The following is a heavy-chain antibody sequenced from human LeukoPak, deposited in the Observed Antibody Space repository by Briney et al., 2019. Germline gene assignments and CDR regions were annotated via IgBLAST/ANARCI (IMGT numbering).Heavy chain of an antibody. Sequence: SETLSLTCSVSGGSISTHYWSWIRQPPGKGLEWIGYMDYSGSTNYNPSLKSRVTISVDTSKNQFSLNVTSVIAADTAVYYCARARYSSSSRFDHWGQGTLVTVSS. CDR1: GGSISTHY. CDR3: ARARYSSSSRFDH. J-gene: IGHJ4*02. D-gene: IGHD6-6*01. CDR2: MDYSGST. V-gene: IGHV4-59*11.